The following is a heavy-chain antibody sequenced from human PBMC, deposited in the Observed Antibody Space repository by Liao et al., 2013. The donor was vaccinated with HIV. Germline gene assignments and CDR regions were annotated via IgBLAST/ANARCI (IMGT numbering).Heavy chain of an antibody. D-gene: IGHD2-15*01. CDR1: GGSISSSRYY. Sequence: QVHLQQWGAGLLKPSETLTLTCTVSGGSISSSRYYWGWIRQPAGKGLEWIGHIYTSGSTNYNPSLKSRVTISVDTSKNQFSLKLSSVTAADTAVYYCAVGGYSSGWSGAFDIWGQGTMVTVSS. J-gene: IGHJ3*02. CDR2: IYTSGST. V-gene: IGHV4-61*02. CDR3: AVGGYSSGWSGAFDI.